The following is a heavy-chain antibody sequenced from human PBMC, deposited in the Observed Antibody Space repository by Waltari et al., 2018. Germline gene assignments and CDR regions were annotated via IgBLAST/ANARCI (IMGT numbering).Heavy chain of an antibody. CDR2: IYTSGST. CDR1: GGSISSYY. D-gene: IGHD3-3*01. V-gene: IGHV4-4*09. J-gene: IGHJ6*03. Sequence: QVQLQESGPGLVKPSETLSLTCTVSGGSISSYYWSWIRQPPGQGLEWIGYIYTSGSTNYNPSLKSRVTISVDTSKNQFSLKLSSVTAADTAVYYCARGYYDFWSGYGGQRYYYYMDVWGKGTTVTVSS. CDR3: ARGYYDFWSGYGGQRYYYYMDV.